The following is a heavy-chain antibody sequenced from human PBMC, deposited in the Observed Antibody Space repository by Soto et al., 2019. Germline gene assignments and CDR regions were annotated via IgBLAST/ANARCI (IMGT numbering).Heavy chain of an antibody. V-gene: IGHV4-59*01. J-gene: IGHJ4*02. Sequence: PSETLSLTCTVSGGSISSYYWSWIRQPPGKGLEWIGYIYYSGSTNYNPSLKSRVTISVDTSKNQSSLKLSSVTAADTAVYYCARVSYYYDSSGYYFDYWGQGTLVTVSS. CDR3: ARVSYYYDSSGYYFDY. CDR1: GGSISSYY. D-gene: IGHD3-22*01. CDR2: IYYSGST.